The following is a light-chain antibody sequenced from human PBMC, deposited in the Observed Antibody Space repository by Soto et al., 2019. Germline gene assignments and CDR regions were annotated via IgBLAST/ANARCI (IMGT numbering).Light chain of an antibody. J-gene: IGKJ5*01. CDR3: QQYDNSIT. CDR2: GAS. CDR1: QSVSSNN. V-gene: IGKV3-20*01. Sequence: EIVLTQPPGTLALSPGETATLSCRASQSVSSNNLAWYHQKPGQTPRLLIYGASSRATGIPDRFSGSGSGTDFTLTISRLEPEDFAVYYCQQYDNSITFGPGTRLEIE.